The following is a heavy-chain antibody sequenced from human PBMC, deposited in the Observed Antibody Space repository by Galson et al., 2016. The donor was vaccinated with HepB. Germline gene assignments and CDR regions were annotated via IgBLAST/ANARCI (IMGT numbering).Heavy chain of an antibody. D-gene: IGHD6-13*01. Sequence: SLRLSCAASGFTFSNYYMHWVRQAPGRGLEWVSSISSSSKYIYYADSMKGRLTISRDNANKSLFLQMESLSADDTAVYYCARDRGIAAGGWFEPLGQGTQVTVSS. V-gene: IGHV3-21*01. CDR3: ARDRGIAAGGWFEP. J-gene: IGHJ5*02. CDR2: ISSSSKYI. CDR1: GFTFSNYY.